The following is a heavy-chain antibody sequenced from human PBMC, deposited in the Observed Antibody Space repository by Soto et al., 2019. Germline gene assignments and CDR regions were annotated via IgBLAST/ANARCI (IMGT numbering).Heavy chain of an antibody. CDR1: GFTFTSHV. Sequence: EVQLLESGGGLVQPGGSLRLSCETSGFTFTSHVISWVRQAPGKGLEWVSAASARNTNTYYADSVRGRFTISRDNSKSTVYLKLDSLRVEATAVYHCAKEVTFYGPRGYSSSWYGWFDPWGQGTLVVVSS. CDR2: ASARNTNT. J-gene: IGHJ5*02. CDR3: AKEVTFYGPRGYSSSWYGWFDP. D-gene: IGHD6-13*01. V-gene: IGHV3-23*01.